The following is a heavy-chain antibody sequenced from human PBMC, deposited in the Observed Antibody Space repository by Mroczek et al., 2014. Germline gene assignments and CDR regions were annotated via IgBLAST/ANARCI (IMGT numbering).Heavy chain of an antibody. CDR3: ARDARYCSGGSCPNYYYYGMDV. V-gene: IGHV3-21*01. D-gene: IGHD2-15*01. J-gene: IGHJ6*02. Sequence: VQLVESGGGLVKPGGSLRLSCAASGFTFSSYSMNWVRQAPGKGLEWVSSISSSSSYIYYADSVKGRFTISRDNAKNSLYLQMNSLRAEDTAVYYCARDARYCSGGSCPNYYYYGMDVWGQGTHGHRL. CDR1: GFTFSSYS. CDR2: ISSSSSYI.